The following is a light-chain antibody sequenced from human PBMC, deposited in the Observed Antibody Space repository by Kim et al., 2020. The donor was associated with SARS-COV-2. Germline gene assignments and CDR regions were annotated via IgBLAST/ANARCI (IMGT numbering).Light chain of an antibody. CDR3: QKVYNA. CDR1: HSVSSSS. J-gene: IGKJ1*01. Sequence: PGERVTLSCSASHSVSSSSLTWYQQKPGQAPRLLIYGASTRATGIPARCSGSGSGTDFTLTISSLQPEDFAVYYCQKVYNAFGQGTKVDIK. CDR2: GAS. V-gene: IGKV3D-7*01.